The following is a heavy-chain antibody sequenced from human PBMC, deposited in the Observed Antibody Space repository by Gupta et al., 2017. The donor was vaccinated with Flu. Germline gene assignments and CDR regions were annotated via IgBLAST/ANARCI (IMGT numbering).Heavy chain of an antibody. J-gene: IGHJ4*02. D-gene: IGHD5-12*01. CDR3: VLRDYSGYGELDS. CDR1: GFTFSTYS. CDR2: ISSSSTYI. V-gene: IGHV3-21*01. Sequence: EVQLVESGGGLVKPGGSLRLSCAASGFTFSTYSMEWVRQAPGKGLEWVSFISSSSTYIYYADSVKGRFTISRDNAQNSLYLQMNSLRAEDTAVYYCVLRDYSGYGELDSWGQGVLVTVSS.